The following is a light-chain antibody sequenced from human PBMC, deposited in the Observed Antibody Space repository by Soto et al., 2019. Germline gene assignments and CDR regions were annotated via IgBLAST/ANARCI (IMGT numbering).Light chain of an antibody. CDR3: HQRSKWPLT. J-gene: IGKJ4*01. Sequence: EIVFTQSPATLSLSPGERATLSCRASQSVRSYLAWYQQKPGQAPRLLIYDASNRATDIPARFSGSGSGTDFTLTISSXDPEDFAVYHCHQRSKWPLTFGGGTKVDIK. CDR2: DAS. CDR1: QSVRSY. V-gene: IGKV3-11*01.